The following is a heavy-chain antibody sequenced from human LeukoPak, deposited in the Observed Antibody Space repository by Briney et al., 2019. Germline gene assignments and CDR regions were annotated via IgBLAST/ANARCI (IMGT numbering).Heavy chain of an antibody. D-gene: IGHD1-26*01. CDR3: AKRCPHKRGFDY. CDR1: GFTFTSDA. J-gene: IGHJ4*02. Sequence: GGSLRLSCVASGFTFTSDAMNWVRQAPGKGLEWVSAISGSGGSTYYADSVKGRFTISKDNSKNTLYLQMNSLRAEDTAVYYCAKRCPHKRGFDYWGQGTLVTVSS. CDR2: ISGSGGST. V-gene: IGHV3-23*01.